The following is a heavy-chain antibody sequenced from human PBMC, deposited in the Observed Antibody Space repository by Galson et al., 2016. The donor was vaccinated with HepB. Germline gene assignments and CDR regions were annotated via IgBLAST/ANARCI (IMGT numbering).Heavy chain of an antibody. D-gene: IGHD2-21*01. V-gene: IGHV3-64D*08. CDR3: LKSGHCGITDCFHAFDI. Sequence: SLRLSCAASGFTFSSYSMHWVRQAPGKGLEYISTISNDGRSRYFVDSVRGRFTISRDNSKNTVYLQMSSLRPEDSATYYCLKSGHCGITDCFHAFDIWGQGTMVTVSS. J-gene: IGHJ3*02. CDR2: ISNDGRSR. CDR1: GFTFSSYS.